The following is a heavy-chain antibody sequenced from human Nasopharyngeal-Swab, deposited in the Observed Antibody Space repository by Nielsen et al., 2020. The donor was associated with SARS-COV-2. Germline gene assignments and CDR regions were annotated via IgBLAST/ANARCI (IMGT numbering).Heavy chain of an antibody. CDR1: GFTFNNYN. D-gene: IGHD3-3*01. V-gene: IGHV3-21*01. CDR2: ISSSSSYI. J-gene: IGHJ6*02. CDR3: ARDGLDYDFWSAYFMDV. Sequence: GGSLRLSCAASGFTFNNYNFNWVRQAPGKGLDWVSSISSSSSYIYYADSVKGRITISRDNAKNSLYLQMNSLRAEDTAVYYCARDGLDYDFWSAYFMDVWGQGTTVTVSS.